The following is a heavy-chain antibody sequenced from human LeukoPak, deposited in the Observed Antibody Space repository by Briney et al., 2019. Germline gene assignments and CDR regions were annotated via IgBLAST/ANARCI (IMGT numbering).Heavy chain of an antibody. J-gene: IGHJ4*02. CDR1: GGSFSGYY. D-gene: IGHD5-18*01. CDR2: INHSGST. V-gene: IGHV4-34*01. CDR3: ASRKSYGAFDY. Sequence: SETLSLTCAVYGGSFSGYYWSWIRQPPGKGLEWIGEINHSGSTNYNPSLKSRVTISVDTSKNQFSLKLSSVTAADTAVYYRASRKSYGAFDYWGQGTLVTVSS.